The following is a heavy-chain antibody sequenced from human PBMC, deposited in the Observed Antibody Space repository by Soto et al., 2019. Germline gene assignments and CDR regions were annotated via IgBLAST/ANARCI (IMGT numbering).Heavy chain of an antibody. CDR2: IFYSGPT. CDR3: ARDRVMLTFGGASEEWGIDS. D-gene: IGHD3-16*01. V-gene: IGHV4-59*12. CDR1: GGSISSYY. Sequence: SETLSLTCTVSGGSISSYYWSWIRQPPGKGLEWIGYIFYSGPTYYNPSLKSRVAISVDTSKNQFSLKLNSVTAADTAVYYCARDRVMLTFGGASEEWGIDSWGPETLVTVSS. J-gene: IGHJ4*02.